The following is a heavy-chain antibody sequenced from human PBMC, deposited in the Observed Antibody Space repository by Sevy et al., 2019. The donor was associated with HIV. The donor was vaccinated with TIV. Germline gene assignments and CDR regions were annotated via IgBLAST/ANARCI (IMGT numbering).Heavy chain of an antibody. V-gene: IGHV3-23*01. CDR3: AKDLPTNRNSGTYYDY. CDR2: IRGSGDMT. J-gene: IGHJ4*02. D-gene: IGHD1-26*01. CDR1: GYTFSSYV. Sequence: GGSLRLSCAASGYTFSSYVMTWVRHSPGKGLEWVASIRGSGDMTFYGDSVKGRFTISRDNSKNTLYLQMNSLRAEDTAVYYCAKDLPTNRNSGTYYDYWGQGTLVTDSS.